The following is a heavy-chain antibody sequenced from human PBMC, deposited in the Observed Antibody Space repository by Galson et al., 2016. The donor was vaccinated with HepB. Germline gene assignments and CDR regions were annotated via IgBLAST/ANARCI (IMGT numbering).Heavy chain of an antibody. V-gene: IGHV3-64*04. CDR3: AKKSPGKELSPPDY. D-gene: IGHD1-26*01. J-gene: IGHJ4*02. CDR1: GFTFSSYA. Sequence: SLRLSCAASGFTFSSYAMHWVRQAPGKGLEYVSAISSNGGSTYYADSVKGRFTISRDNSKNTLFLQMNSLRAEDTAVYYCAKKSPGKELSPPDYWGQGTLVTVAS. CDR2: ISSNGGST.